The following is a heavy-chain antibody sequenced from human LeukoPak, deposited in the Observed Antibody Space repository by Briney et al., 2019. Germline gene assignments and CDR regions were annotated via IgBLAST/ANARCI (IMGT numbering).Heavy chain of an antibody. Sequence: KPSETLSLTCTVSGGSISSYYWSWIRQPPGKGLEWIGYIYYSGSTNYNPSLKSRVTISVDTSKNQFSLKLSSVTAADTAVYYCAREYCSSTSCYVDYWGQGTLVTVSS. D-gene: IGHD2-2*01. J-gene: IGHJ4*02. CDR3: AREYCSSTSCYVDY. CDR1: GGSISSYY. V-gene: IGHV4-59*12. CDR2: IYYSGST.